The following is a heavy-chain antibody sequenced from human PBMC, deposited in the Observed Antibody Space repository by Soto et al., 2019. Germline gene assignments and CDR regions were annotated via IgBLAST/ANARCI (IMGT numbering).Heavy chain of an antibody. V-gene: IGHV1-24*01. CDR1: GYTLTELS. D-gene: IGHD3-9*01. CDR3: ATILLRYFGWSYFDY. J-gene: IGHJ4*02. CDR2: FDPEDGET. Sequence: ASVKVSCKVSGYTLTELSMHWVRQAPGKGLEWMGGFDPEDGETIYAQRFQGRVTMTEDTSTDTAYMELSSLRSEDTPVYYCATILLRYFGWSYFDYWGQGTLVTVSS.